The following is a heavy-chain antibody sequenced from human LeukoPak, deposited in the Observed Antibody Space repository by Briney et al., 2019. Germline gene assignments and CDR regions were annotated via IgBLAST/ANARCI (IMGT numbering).Heavy chain of an antibody. CDR2: IIPILGIA. CDR3: ASPSRDIVVVPAALSYYGMDV. J-gene: IGHJ6*02. D-gene: IGHD2-2*01. V-gene: IGHV1-69*04. CDR1: GGTFSSHA. Sequence: SVKVSCKASGGTFSSHAISLVRQAPGQGLEWMGRIIPILGIANYAQKFQGRVTITADKSTSTAYMELSSLRSEDTAVYYCASPSRDIVVVPAALSYYGMDVWGQGTTVTVSS.